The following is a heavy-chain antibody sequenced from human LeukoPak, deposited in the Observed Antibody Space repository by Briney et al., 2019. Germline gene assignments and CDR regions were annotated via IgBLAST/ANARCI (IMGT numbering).Heavy chain of an antibody. CDR1: GFTFSSYA. CDR3: AKDLKVGYGLDV. Sequence: PGGSLRLSCAASGFTFSSYAMNWVRQAPGKGLEWVSSLSGAGGSTYYADSVKGRFTISRDNSKNTLYLQLNTLRADDTAVYYCAKDLKVGYGLDVWGQGTPVTVSS. V-gene: IGHV3-23*01. CDR2: LSGAGGST. J-gene: IGHJ6*02.